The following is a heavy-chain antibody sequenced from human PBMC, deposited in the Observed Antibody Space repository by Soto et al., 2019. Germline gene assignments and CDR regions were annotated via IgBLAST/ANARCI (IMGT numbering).Heavy chain of an antibody. V-gene: IGHV3-33*01. CDR1: GITLAAHG. D-gene: IGHD2-8*01. CDR2: SWYDGKT. J-gene: IGHJ6*02. Sequence: QEQLVESGGGMVHPGTSLRLSCVTSGITLAAHGMHWVRQAPGKGLEWVALSWYDGKTFYGDSVKGRFTISRGTSTVFLDMRSLRPDDTAVYFCARVRNNNDKRLDVWGQGTTVIVS. CDR3: ARVRNNNDKRLDV.